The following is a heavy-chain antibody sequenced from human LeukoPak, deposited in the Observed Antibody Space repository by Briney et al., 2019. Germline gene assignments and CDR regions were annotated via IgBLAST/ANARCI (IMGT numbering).Heavy chain of an antibody. CDR3: ARHGAHDAFDI. CDR1: GFTFSSYW. V-gene: IGHV3-74*01. D-gene: IGHD4-17*01. Sequence: GGSLRLSCAASGFTFSSYWMHWVRQAPGKGLVWVSRINSDGSSTGYADSVKGRFTISRDNAKNTLYLQMNSLRAEDTAVYYCARHGAHDAFDIWGQGTMVTVSS. J-gene: IGHJ3*02. CDR2: INSDGSST.